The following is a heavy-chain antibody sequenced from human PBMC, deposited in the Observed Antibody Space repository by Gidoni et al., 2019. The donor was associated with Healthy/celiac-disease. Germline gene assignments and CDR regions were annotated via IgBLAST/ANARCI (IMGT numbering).Heavy chain of an antibody. CDR2: ISYDGSNK. J-gene: IGHJ6*02. Sequence: QVQLVESGGGVVQPGRSLRLSCAASGFTFSSYGMHWVRQAPGKGLEWVAVISYDGSNKYYADSVKGRFTISRDNSKNTLYLQMNSLRAEDTAVYYCAKARFITMVRGVIGGLRMDVWGQGTTVTVSS. CDR3: AKARFITMVRGVIGGLRMDV. CDR1: GFTFSSYG. V-gene: IGHV3-30*18. D-gene: IGHD3-10*01.